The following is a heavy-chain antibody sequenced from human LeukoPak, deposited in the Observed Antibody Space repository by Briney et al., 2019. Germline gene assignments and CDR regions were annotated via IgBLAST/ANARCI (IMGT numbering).Heavy chain of an antibody. J-gene: IGHJ4*02. D-gene: IGHD1-26*01. Sequence: GGSLRLSCAASGFTSSDHWMSWVRQAPGKGLEWVANIMPDGSEKTYLDSVKGRFTISRDNAKNSLYLQMNSLRAEDTAVYYCARHISSGGTYAHFDYWGQGTLVTVSS. V-gene: IGHV3-7*03. CDR1: GFTSSDHW. CDR2: IMPDGSEK. CDR3: ARHISSGGTYAHFDY.